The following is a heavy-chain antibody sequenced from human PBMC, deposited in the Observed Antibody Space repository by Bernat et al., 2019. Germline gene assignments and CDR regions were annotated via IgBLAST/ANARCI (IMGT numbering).Heavy chain of an antibody. CDR3: AGGKGVGTAI. D-gene: IGHD2-21*02. V-gene: IGHV4-34*01. Sequence: QVQLQQWGAGLLKPSETLSLTCAVYGGSFSGYYWTWIRQPPGKGLEWIGEINHSGSTNYNPSLKSRVTISVDTSKNQFSLKLSSVTAADTAVYYCAGGKGVGTAIWGQGTLVTVSS. CDR2: INHSGST. J-gene: IGHJ4*02. CDR1: GGSFSGYY.